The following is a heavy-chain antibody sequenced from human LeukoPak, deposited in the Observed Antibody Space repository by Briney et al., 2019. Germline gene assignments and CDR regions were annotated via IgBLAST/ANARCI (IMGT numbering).Heavy chain of an antibody. V-gene: IGHV4-34*01. Sequence: PSETLSLTCAVYGGSFSGYYWSWIRQPPGRGLEWIGEINHSGSTNYNPSLKSRVTISVDPSKNQFSLKLSSVTAADTAVYCCARLAQNRGRYFDLWGRGTLVTVSS. CDR2: INHSGST. CDR1: GGSFSGYY. J-gene: IGHJ2*01. D-gene: IGHD2/OR15-2a*01. CDR3: ARLAQNRGRYFDL.